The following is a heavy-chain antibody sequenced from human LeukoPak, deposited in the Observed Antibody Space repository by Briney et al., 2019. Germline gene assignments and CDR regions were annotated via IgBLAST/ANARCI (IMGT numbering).Heavy chain of an antibody. D-gene: IGHD6-6*01. CDR2: IIPIFGTA. CDR1: GGTFSSYA. J-gene: IGHJ4*02. CDR3: ARLGSSSSYFDY. Sequence: SVKVSCKASGGTFSSYAISWMRQAPGQGLEWMGGIIPIFGTANYAQKFQGRVTITTDESTSTAYMELSSLRSEDTAVYYCARLGSSSSYFDYWGQGTLVTVSS. V-gene: IGHV1-69*05.